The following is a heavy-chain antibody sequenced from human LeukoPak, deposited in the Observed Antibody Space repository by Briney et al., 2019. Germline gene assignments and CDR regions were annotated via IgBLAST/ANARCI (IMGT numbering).Heavy chain of an antibody. CDR2: ISAYNGNT. D-gene: IGHD5-18*01. CDR1: GYTFTSYG. CDR3: ARSARPSYGPPGSFDY. J-gene: IGHJ4*02. V-gene: IGHV1-18*01. Sequence: ASVKVSCKASGYTFTSYGISWVRQAPGQGLEWMGWISAYNGNTNYAQKLQGRVTMITDTSTSTAYMELRSLRSDDTAVYYCARSARPSYGPPGSFDYWGQGTLVTVSS.